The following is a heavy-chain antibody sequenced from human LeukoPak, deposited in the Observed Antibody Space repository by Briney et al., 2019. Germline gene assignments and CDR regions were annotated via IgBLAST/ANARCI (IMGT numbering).Heavy chain of an antibody. CDR2: IIPILGIA. CDR3: ARDTRPGGGGYIRHDY. J-gene: IGHJ4*02. D-gene: IGHD1-26*01. Sequence: GASVKVSCKASGGTFSSYAISWVRQAPGQGLEWMGRIIPILGIANCAQKFQGRVTITADKSTSTAYMELSSLRSEDTAVYYCARDTRPGGGGYIRHDYWDQGTLVTVSS. V-gene: IGHV1-69*04. CDR1: GGTFSSYA.